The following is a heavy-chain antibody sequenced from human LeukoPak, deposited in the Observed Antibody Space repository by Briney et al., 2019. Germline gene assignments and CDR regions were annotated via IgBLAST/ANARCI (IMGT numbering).Heavy chain of an antibody. Sequence: SGGSLRLSCAASGFTFSSYWMHWVRHAPGKGLVWVSRISSDGSSTTYADSVKGRFTISRDNAKNTLYLQMNSLRAEDTAVYCCARKLTVTTFRYFDLWGRGTLVTVSS. CDR1: GFTFSSYW. D-gene: IGHD4-17*01. CDR2: ISSDGSST. CDR3: ARKLTVTTFRYFDL. J-gene: IGHJ2*01. V-gene: IGHV3-74*01.